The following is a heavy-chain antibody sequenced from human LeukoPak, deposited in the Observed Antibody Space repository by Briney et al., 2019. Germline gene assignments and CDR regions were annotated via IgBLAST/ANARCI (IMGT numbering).Heavy chain of an antibody. J-gene: IGHJ4*02. CDR1: GGTFSSYA. Sequence: GASVKVSCKASGGTFSSYAISWVRQAPGQGLEWMGGIIPIFGTANYAQKFQGRVTITADESTSTAYMELSSLRSEDTAVYYCARPPLPYYYDSSGYYSYWGQGTLVTVSS. V-gene: IGHV1-69*13. CDR2: IIPIFGTA. D-gene: IGHD3-22*01. CDR3: ARPPLPYYYDSSGYYSY.